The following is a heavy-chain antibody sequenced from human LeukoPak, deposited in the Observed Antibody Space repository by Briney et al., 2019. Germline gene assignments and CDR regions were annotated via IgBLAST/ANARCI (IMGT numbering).Heavy chain of an antibody. D-gene: IGHD2-15*01. V-gene: IGHV3-23*01. J-gene: IGHJ4*02. CDR1: GFTFSSSA. CDR2: TSNNGGYT. Sequence: PGGSLRLSCAASGFTFSSSAMSWVRQAPGEGLEWVSATSNNGGYTYYADSVQGRFTISRDNSKSTLCLQMNSLRAEDTAVYYCAKQLGYCSDGSCYFPYWGQGTLVTVSS. CDR3: AKQLGYCSDGSCYFPY.